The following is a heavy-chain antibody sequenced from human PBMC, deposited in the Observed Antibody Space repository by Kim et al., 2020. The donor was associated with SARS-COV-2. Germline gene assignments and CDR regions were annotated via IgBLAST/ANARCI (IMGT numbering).Heavy chain of an antibody. Sequence: ASVKVSCKASGYRFTGYYLHWVRQATGQGLEWMGWINPNIAGSDNSQNFQGRVIMTRDTSINTAYMELSRLTSDDTAVYYCARTSNYGYGMDVWGQGTTV. CDR2: INPNIAGS. CDR1: GYRFTGYY. V-gene: IGHV1-2*02. CDR3: ARTSNYGYGMDV. D-gene: IGHD3-10*01. J-gene: IGHJ6*02.